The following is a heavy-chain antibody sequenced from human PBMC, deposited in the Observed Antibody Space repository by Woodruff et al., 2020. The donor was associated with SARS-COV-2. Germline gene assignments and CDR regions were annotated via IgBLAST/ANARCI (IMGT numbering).Heavy chain of an antibody. V-gene: IGHV2-5*01. Sequence: RYSPSLKSRLTITKDTSKNPVVLTMTNMDPVDTATYYCAHKKLMVYAYDYWGQGTLVTVSS. CDR3: AHKKLMVYAYDY. D-gene: IGHD2-8*01. J-gene: IGHJ4*02.